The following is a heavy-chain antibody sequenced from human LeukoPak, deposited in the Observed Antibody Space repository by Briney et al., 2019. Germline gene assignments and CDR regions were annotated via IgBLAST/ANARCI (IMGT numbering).Heavy chain of an antibody. CDR2: IYYSGST. CDR3: ARVHLSSGWYGGSGYYFDY. V-gene: IGHV4-59*01. Sequence: SETLSLTCTVSGGSIRSYYWSWIRQPPGKGLEWIGYIYYSGSTNYNPSLKSRVTISVDTSKNQFSLKLSSVTAADTAVYYCARVHLSSGWYGGSGYYFDYWGQGTLVTVSS. D-gene: IGHD6-19*01. CDR1: GGSIRSYY. J-gene: IGHJ4*02.